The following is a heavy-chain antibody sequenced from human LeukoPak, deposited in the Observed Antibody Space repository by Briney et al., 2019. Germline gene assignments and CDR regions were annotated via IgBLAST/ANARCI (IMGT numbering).Heavy chain of an antibody. V-gene: IGHV3-30*03. Sequence: GGSLRLSCAASGFTFSSYGMHWVRQAPGKGLEWVAVISYDGSNKYYADSVKGRFTISRDNSKNTLYLQMNSLRAEDTAVYYCAREVGATPFDYWGQGTLVTVSS. CDR1: GFTFSSYG. CDR2: ISYDGSNK. J-gene: IGHJ4*02. D-gene: IGHD1-26*01. CDR3: AREVGATPFDY.